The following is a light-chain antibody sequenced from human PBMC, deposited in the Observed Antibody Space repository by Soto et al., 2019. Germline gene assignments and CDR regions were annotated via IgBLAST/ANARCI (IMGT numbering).Light chain of an antibody. V-gene: IGKV1-39*01. CDR2: AAS. CDR3: QQSYSTPYT. CDR1: QSISSY. J-gene: IGKJ2*01. Sequence: DIPMTQSPSSLSASVGDRVTITCRASQSISSYLNWYQQKPGKAPKLLIYAASSLQSGVPSRFSGSGSGTDFTLTISSLQPEDFATYYCQQSYSTPYTFVQGTKLEIK.